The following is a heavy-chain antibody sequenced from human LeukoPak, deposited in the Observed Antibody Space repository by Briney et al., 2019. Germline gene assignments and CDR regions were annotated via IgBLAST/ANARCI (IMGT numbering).Heavy chain of an antibody. J-gene: IGHJ4*02. CDR1: GGSFSGYY. V-gene: IGHV3-20*04. D-gene: IGHD1-26*01. CDR2: INWNGGST. Sequence: ETLSLTCAVYGGSFSGYYWSWVRQAPGKGLEWVSGINWNGGSTGYADSGKGRFTISRDNAKNSLYLQMNSLRAEDTALYYCAGVKGVGATASFDYWGQGTLVTVSS. CDR3: AGVKGVGATASFDY.